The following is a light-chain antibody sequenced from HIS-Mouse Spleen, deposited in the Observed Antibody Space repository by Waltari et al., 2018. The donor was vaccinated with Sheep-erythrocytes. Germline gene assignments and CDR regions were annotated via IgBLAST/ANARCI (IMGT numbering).Light chain of an antibody. CDR3: CSYAGSYNHV. J-gene: IGLJ1*01. V-gene: IGLV2-11*01. Sequence: QSALTQPRSVSGSPGPSVTISCTGTSTDCAGSTYVSWYQQHPGKAPKLMIYDVSKRPSGVPDRFSGSKSGNTASLTISGLQAEDEADYYCCSYAGSYNHVFATGTKVTVL. CDR1: STDCAGSTY. CDR2: DVS.